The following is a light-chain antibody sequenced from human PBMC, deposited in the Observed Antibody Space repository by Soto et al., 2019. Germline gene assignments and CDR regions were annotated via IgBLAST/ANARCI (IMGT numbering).Light chain of an antibody. Sequence: IQLTQSPFSLTASVGDRVTLTGLASQGISNDLAWYQQKPGKVPELLIYAASTLQSGVPSRFSGSGSGTDFTLTVTSLQPEDVATYYCQKYNSAPLTFGGGTKVDIK. CDR1: QGISND. J-gene: IGKJ4*01. V-gene: IGKV1-27*01. CDR2: AAS. CDR3: QKYNSAPLT.